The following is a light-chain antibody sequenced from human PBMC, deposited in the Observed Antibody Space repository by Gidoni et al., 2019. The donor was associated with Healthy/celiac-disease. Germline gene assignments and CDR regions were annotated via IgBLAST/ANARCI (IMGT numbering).Light chain of an antibody. CDR3: SSYTSSSTPVV. CDR1: SSDVGGYNY. V-gene: IGLV2-14*03. J-gene: IGLJ2*01. Sequence: QSALTQPASVSGSPGQSITISCPGTSSDVGGYNYVSWYQQHPGKAPKLMIYDVRNRPSGVSNRFSGSKSGNTASLTISGLQAEDEADYYCSSYTSSSTPVVFGGGTKLTVL. CDR2: DVR.